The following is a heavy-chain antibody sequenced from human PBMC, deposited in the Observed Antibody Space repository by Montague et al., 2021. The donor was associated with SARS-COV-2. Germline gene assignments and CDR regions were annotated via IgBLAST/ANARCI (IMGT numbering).Heavy chain of an antibody. CDR1: GGSISSYC. D-gene: IGHD3-3*01. V-gene: IGHV4-59*13. CDR2: IYYSGST. J-gene: IGHJ5*02. CDR3: SSVAPRDDSITVFGVDIPDCLDP. Sequence: SETLSLTCTVSGGSISSYCWSWIRQPPGQGLELIGYIYYSGSTNYYPYLTRRVTISVDTSKNQFSLKLSSVTAADAAAYYCSSVAPRDDSITVFGVDIPDCLDPWGQGTLVTVSS.